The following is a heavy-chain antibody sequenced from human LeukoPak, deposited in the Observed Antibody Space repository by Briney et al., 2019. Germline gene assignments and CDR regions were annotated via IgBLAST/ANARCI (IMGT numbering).Heavy chain of an antibody. CDR1: GGSISSGGYY. CDR2: IYYSGST. CDR3: ARVGTIFGIVQYYFDY. Sequence: PSQTLPLTCTVSGGSISSGGYYWSWIRQHPGKGLEWIGYIYYSGSTYYNPSLKSRITISVDTSKNQYSLKLSSVTAADTAVYYCARVGTIFGIVQYYFDYWGQGTPVTVSS. J-gene: IGHJ4*02. V-gene: IGHV4-31*03. D-gene: IGHD3-3*01.